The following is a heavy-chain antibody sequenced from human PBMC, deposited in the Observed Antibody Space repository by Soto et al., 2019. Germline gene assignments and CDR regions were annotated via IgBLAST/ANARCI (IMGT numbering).Heavy chain of an antibody. J-gene: IGHJ4*02. Sequence: ASVKVSCKASGYTFTSYGIIWVRQAPGQGLEWMGWISAYNGNTKYAQKFQGRVTITRDTSASTAYMKLSSLRSEDTAVYYCARGHIAVDYWGQGTLVTVSS. CDR2: ISAYNGNT. CDR3: ARGHIAVDY. V-gene: IGHV1-18*01. D-gene: IGHD6-13*01. CDR1: GYTFTSYG.